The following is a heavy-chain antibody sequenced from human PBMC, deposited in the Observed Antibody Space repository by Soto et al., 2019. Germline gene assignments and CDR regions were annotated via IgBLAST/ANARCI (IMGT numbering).Heavy chain of an antibody. CDR3: ARVSRVFEGVLRFLTSGPNAYFDY. V-gene: IGHV3-21*01. D-gene: IGHD3-3*01. J-gene: IGHJ4*02. CDR2: ISSSSSYI. Sequence: GGSLRLSCAASGFTFSSYSMNWVRQAPGKGLEWVSSISSSSSYIYYADSVKGRFTISRDNAKNSLYLQMNSLRAEDTAVYYCARVSRVFEGVLRFLTSGPNAYFDYWGQGTLVTVSS. CDR1: GFTFSSYS.